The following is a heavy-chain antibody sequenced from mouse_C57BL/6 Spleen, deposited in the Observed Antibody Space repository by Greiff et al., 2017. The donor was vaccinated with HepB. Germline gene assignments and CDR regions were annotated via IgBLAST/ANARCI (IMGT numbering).Heavy chain of an antibody. CDR2: IRNKANGYTT. D-gene: IGHD3-2*02. J-gene: IGHJ4*01. Sequence: EVKLVESGGGLVQPGASLRLSCAASGFTFTDYYMSWVRQPPGKAPEWLALIRNKANGYTTEYTASVKVRFTISSNNAQNILYRQMNTLRAEDSATYYCVKAIPGYRAMDYWGRGTSVTVSS. V-gene: IGHV7-4*01. CDR3: VKAIPGYRAMDY. CDR1: GFTFTDYY.